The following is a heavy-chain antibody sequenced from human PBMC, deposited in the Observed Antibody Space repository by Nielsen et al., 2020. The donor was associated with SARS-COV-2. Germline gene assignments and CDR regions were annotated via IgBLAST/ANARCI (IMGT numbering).Heavy chain of an antibody. Sequence: WVRQAPGQGLEWMGIINPSGGSTSYAQKFQGRVTMTRDTSISTAYMELSSLRSEDTAVYYCARASGYSYGYAYYYGMDVWGQGTTVTVSS. CDR3: ARASGYSYGYAYYYGMDV. V-gene: IGHV1-46*01. CDR2: INPSGGST. J-gene: IGHJ6*02. D-gene: IGHD5-18*01.